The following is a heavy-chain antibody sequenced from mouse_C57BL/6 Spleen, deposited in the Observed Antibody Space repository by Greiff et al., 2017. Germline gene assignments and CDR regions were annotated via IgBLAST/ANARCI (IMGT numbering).Heavy chain of an antibody. D-gene: IGHD3-2*02. CDR2: IDPSDSYT. J-gene: IGHJ3*01. Sequence: QVQLQQPGAELVMPGASVKLSCKASGYTFTSYWMHWVQQRPGQGLEWIGEIDPSDSYTNYNQKFKGKSTLTVDQSSSTAYMQLSSLTSEDSAVYYCERVTAQTWFAYWGQGTLVTVSA. CDR1: GYTFTSYW. CDR3: ERVTAQTWFAY. V-gene: IGHV1-69*01.